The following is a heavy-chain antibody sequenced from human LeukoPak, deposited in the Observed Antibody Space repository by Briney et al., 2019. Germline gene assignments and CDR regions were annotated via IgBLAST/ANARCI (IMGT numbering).Heavy chain of an antibody. D-gene: IGHD6-19*01. V-gene: IGHV3-74*01. CDR3: TGGGSIAVAGY. Sequence: PGGSLRLSCAASGFTFSSDAMSWVRQAPGKGLVWVSRINSDGSSTNYADSVKGRFTISRDNAKNTVYLQMNSLRVEDTAVYYCTGGGSIAVAGYWGQGTLVTVSS. J-gene: IGHJ4*02. CDR2: INSDGSST. CDR1: GFTFSSDA.